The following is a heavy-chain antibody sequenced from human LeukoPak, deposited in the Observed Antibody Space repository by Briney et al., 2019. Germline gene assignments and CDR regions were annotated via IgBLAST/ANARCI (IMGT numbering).Heavy chain of an antibody. CDR1: GFTFSSYE. V-gene: IGHV3-48*03. Sequence: PGGSLRLSCAASGFTFSSYEMNWVRQAPGKGLEWVSYISSSGSTIYYADSVKGRFTISRDNAKNSLYLQMNSLRAEDTAVYYCARDSLGEAATLFYYYYGMDVWGQGTTVTVSS. D-gene: IGHD2-15*01. CDR2: ISSSGSTI. CDR3: ARDSLGEAATLFYYYYGMDV. J-gene: IGHJ6*02.